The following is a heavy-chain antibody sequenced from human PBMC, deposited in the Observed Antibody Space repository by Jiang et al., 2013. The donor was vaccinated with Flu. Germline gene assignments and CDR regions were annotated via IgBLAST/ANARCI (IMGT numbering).Heavy chain of an antibody. D-gene: IGHD5/OR15-5a*01. V-gene: IGHV3-9*01. Sequence: VQLVESGGGLVQPGKSLRLSCAASGFTFDDYAMNWVRQAPGKGLEWVSGISWNSGSIDYADSVKGRFTISRDNAKNSLYLEMHSPRAEDTAFYHCAKVKSRLVSSGRFDIWGQGTMVTVSS. CDR3: AKVKSRLVSSGRFDI. CDR2: ISWNSGSI. J-gene: IGHJ3*02. CDR1: GFTFDDYA.